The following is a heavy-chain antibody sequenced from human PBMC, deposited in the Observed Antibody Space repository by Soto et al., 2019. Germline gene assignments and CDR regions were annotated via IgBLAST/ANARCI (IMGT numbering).Heavy chain of an antibody. D-gene: IGHD6-13*01. CDR2: ISFDGSNK. V-gene: IGHV3-30-3*02. CDR3: AKRAAGTSFDY. CDR1: GFTFSSHA. J-gene: IGHJ4*02. Sequence: GGSLRLSCAASGFTFSSHAMHWVRQAPGKGLEWVAVISFDGSNKYYADSVKGRFTISRDNSKNTLYLQMNSLRAEDTAVYYCAKRAAGTSFDYWGQGTLVTVSS.